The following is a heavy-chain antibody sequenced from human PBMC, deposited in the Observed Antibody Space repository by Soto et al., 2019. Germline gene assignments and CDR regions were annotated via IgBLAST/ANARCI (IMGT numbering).Heavy chain of an antibody. CDR1: GFTFSSYG. Sequence: GGSLRLSCAASGFTFSSYGMHWVRQAPGKGLEWVAVISYDGSNKYYADSVKGRFTISRDNSKNTLYLQMNSLRAEDTAVYYCAKGGYNWNDLGSEANYYYYYGMDVWGQGTTVTVSS. CDR2: ISYDGSNK. CDR3: AKGGYNWNDLGSEANYYYYYGMDV. V-gene: IGHV3-30*18. J-gene: IGHJ6*02. D-gene: IGHD1-1*01.